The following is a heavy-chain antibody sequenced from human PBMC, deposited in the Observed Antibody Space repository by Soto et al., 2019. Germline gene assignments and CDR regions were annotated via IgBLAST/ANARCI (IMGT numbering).Heavy chain of an antibody. CDR1: GGSISSYY. V-gene: IGHV4-59*01. J-gene: IGHJ5*02. Sequence: PSETLSLTCTVCGGSISSYYWSWIRQPPGKGLEWIGYSYYSGSTNYNASLRSGVNMSVDLSKDQFSLILSSVSVSDTAVYYCAGLRKQWLVGFDAWGQGSLVNVSS. CDR3: AGLRKQWLVGFDA. D-gene: IGHD6-19*01. CDR2: SYYSGST.